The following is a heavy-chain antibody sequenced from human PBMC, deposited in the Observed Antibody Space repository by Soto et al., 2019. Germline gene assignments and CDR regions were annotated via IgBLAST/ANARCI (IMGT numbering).Heavy chain of an antibody. CDR2: IIPIFGTA. Sequence: AASVKVSCKASGGTFSSYAISWVRQAPGQGLEWMGGIIPIFGTANYAQKCQGRVTITADKSTTTAYMELSSLRSEDTAVYYCARVLDYCDSSGYYLYASENWGQGTMVTVSS. CDR1: GGTFSSYA. D-gene: IGHD3-22*01. J-gene: IGHJ3*02. CDR3: ARVLDYCDSSGYYLYASEN. V-gene: IGHV1-69*06.